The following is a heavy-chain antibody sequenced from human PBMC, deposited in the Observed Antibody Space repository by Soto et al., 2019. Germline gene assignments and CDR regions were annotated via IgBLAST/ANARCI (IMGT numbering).Heavy chain of an antibody. Sequence: ASVKVSCKASGYTFTSYYMHWVRQSPGQGLEWMGIINPSGGSTSYAQKFQGRVTMTRDTSTSTVYMELSSLRSEDTAVYYCARGWIQLPPSVAFDIWGQWTMVSGS. CDR3: ARGWIQLPPSVAFDI. V-gene: IGHV1-46*01. CDR1: GYTFTSYY. CDR2: INPSGGST. D-gene: IGHD5-18*01. J-gene: IGHJ3*02.